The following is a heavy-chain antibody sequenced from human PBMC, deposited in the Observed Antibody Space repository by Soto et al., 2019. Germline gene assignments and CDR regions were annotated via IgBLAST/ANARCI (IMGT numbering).Heavy chain of an antibody. CDR2: IYYSGST. CDR1: GGSINSGDSY. J-gene: IGHJ4*02. CDR3: ARAPRYQLLNSGFYVLPDY. V-gene: IGHV4-30-4*01. D-gene: IGHD2-2*01. Sequence: SETLSLTCTVSGGSINSGDSYWSWIRQPPGKGLEWIGYIYYSGSTYYNPSLESRVSISVDTSKNQFSLKLHSVTAADTAVYYCARAPRYQLLNSGFYVLPDYWGQGTLVTVAS.